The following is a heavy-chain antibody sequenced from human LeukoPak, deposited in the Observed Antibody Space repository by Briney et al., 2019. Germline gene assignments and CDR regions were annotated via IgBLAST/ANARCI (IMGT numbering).Heavy chain of an antibody. CDR3: ARHMDRSGWGIFVY. Sequence: GGSLRLSCTAFGFTFSSYAINWVRQAPGKGLEWVSSISSSSSHIYYADSVKGRFTICRDNAENSLYLQMNSLRTEDTAVYYCARHMDRSGWGIFVYWGQGTLGTVSS. J-gene: IGHJ4*02. CDR1: GFTFSSYA. CDR2: ISSSSSHI. D-gene: IGHD6-19*01. V-gene: IGHV3-21*01.